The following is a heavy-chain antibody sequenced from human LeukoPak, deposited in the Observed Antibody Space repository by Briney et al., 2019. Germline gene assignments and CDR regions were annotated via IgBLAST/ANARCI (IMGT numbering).Heavy chain of an antibody. CDR2: INEDGRIT. CDR3: AIPAAIVVVIGSYFDY. J-gene: IGHJ4*02. V-gene: IGHV3-74*01. D-gene: IGHD2-21*01. CDR1: AFTFSRYW. Sequence: PGGSLRLSCADSAFTFSRYWMHWVRQAPGKGLVWVSRINEDGRITNYADSVKGRFTISRDNSKNTLNLQMNSLRAEDTAVYYCAIPAAIVVVIGSYFDYWGQGTLVTVSS.